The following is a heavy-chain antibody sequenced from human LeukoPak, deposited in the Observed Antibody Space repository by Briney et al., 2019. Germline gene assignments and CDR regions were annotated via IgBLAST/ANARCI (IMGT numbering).Heavy chain of an antibody. CDR1: GYTFTSYY. CDR2: INPSGGST. J-gene: IGHJ6*02. V-gene: IGHV1-46*01. CDR3: ARDPVVRGVIMGYYYYGMDV. D-gene: IGHD3-10*01. Sequence: LGASVKVSCKASGYTFTSYYMHWVRQAPGQGLGWMGIINPSGGSTSYAQKFQGRVTMTRDTSTSTVYMELSSLRSEDTAVYYCARDPVVRGVIMGYYYYGMDVWGQGTTVTVSS.